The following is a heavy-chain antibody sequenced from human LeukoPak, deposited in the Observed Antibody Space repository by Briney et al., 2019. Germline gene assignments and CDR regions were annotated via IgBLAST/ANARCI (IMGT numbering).Heavy chain of an antibody. Sequence: PGGSLKLPCAASGFTFSGSAMHWVRQASGKGLEWVVRIRSKANSYATAYAASVKGRFTISGDDSKNTAYLQMNSLKTEDTAVYYCTRLSGIAAAGTSGVDFDYWGQGTLVTVSS. D-gene: IGHD6-13*01. CDR3: TRLSGIAAAGTSGVDFDY. V-gene: IGHV3-73*01. J-gene: IGHJ4*02. CDR1: GFTFSGSA. CDR2: IRSKANSYAT.